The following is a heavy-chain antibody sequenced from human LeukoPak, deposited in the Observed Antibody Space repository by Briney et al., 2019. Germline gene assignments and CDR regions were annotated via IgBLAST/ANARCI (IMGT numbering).Heavy chain of an antibody. CDR3: VRAPADPLRPFGMNV. CDR1: GYSFTNFG. V-gene: IGHV1-18*01. Sequence: ASVKVSCKASGYSFTNFGVTWVRQAPGRGHEWMGWISGYNGDTNYAQRFQGRVTMTTDSSTSTGYMELKNLRSDDTATFYCVRAPADPLRPFGMNVWGQGTTVIVSS. J-gene: IGHJ6*02. D-gene: IGHD3-16*01. CDR2: ISGYNGDT.